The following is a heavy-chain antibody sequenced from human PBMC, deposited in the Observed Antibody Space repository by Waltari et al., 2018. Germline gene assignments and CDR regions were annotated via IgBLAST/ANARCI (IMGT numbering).Heavy chain of an antibody. J-gene: IGHJ4*02. CDR2: VYYSGYT. D-gene: IGHD6-13*01. Sequence: QLQLQELGPGLVKPSETLSLTCTVSGASISSSNYYWAWIRQPPGKGLEWIGNVYYSGYTYYNPSLKSRVNISLDTSKTQFSLKLSSVTAADTAVYYCARLYSSSWYQIDYWGQGTLVTVSS. CDR1: GASISSSNYY. V-gene: IGHV4-39*07. CDR3: ARLYSSSWYQIDY.